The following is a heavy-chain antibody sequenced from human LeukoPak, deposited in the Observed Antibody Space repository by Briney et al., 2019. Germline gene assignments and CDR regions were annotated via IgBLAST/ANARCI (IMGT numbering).Heavy chain of an antibody. CDR3: ARGKSGSSSFDY. J-gene: IGHJ4*02. V-gene: IGHV4-59*01. Sequence: SETLSLTCTVSGGSISSYYWNWIRQPPGKGLEWIGYIYYSGTTNYNPSLKSRVSISEDTSKNQFSLKLTSVTAADTAVYYCARGKSGSSSFDYWGQGTLVTVSS. CDR2: IYYSGTT. D-gene: IGHD6-6*01. CDR1: GGSISSYY.